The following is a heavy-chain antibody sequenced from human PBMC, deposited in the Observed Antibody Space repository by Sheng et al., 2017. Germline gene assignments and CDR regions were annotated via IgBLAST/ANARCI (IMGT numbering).Heavy chain of an antibody. CDR3: ARVSQVAFDI. Sequence: ESGGGVVQPGRSLRLSCAASGFVFRNYGMHWVRQAPGKGLEWVAIIFYDGSNQYYADSVKGRFTISRDNAKNSLYLLMNSLTAEDTAVYYCARVSQVAFDIWGQGTMVTVSP. V-gene: IGHV3-33*01. CDR2: IFYDGSNQ. CDR1: GFVFRNYG. J-gene: IGHJ3*02.